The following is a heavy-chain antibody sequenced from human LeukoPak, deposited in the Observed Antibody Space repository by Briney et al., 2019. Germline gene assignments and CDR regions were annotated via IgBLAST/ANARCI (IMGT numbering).Heavy chain of an antibody. CDR1: GGSISSGDYY. D-gene: IGHD3-16*02. V-gene: IGHV4-30-4*01. Sequence: PSQTLSLTCTVSGGSISSGDYYWSWIRQPPGKGLEWIGYIYYSGSTYYNPSLKSRVTISVDTSKNQFSLKLSSVTAADTAVYYCASYMITFGGVIFNDAFDIWGQGTVVTVSS. J-gene: IGHJ3*02. CDR2: IYYSGST. CDR3: ASYMITFGGVIFNDAFDI.